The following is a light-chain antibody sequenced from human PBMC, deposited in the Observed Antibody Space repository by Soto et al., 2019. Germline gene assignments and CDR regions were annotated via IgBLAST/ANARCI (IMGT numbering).Light chain of an antibody. CDR1: QSISSW. CDR3: QKYNSATLT. Sequence: DIQITQSPSTLSASVGDRVTITCRASQSISSWLAWYPHKPGMAPQVLIYAASNLQSGVPSRFSASGSGTDFTLTISSLQPEDVATYYCQKYNSATLTFGGGTKVDIK. J-gene: IGKJ4*01. V-gene: IGKV1-5*01. CDR2: AAS.